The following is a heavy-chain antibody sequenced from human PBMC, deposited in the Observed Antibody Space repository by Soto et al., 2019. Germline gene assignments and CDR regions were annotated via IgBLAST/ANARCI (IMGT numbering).Heavy chain of an antibody. V-gene: IGHV3-23*01. CDR2: ISASDGST. D-gene: IGHD4-17*01. CDR1: GFTFYSYA. CDR3: ARVWERTVTTRKYFYAMDV. Sequence: GGSLRLSCAASGFTFYSYAMTWVRQTPGKGLEWVSTISASDGSTYFADSVKGRFTISRGNSKNTLYLQTNSLRAEDTAIYSCARVWERTVTTRKYFYAMDVWGQGTTVTVSS. J-gene: IGHJ6*02.